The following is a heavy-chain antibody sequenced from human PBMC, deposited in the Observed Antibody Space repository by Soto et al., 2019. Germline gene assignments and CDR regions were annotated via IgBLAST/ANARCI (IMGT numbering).Heavy chain of an antibody. J-gene: IGHJ4*02. CDR1: GFSLSTSGVG. CDR2: IYWDDDK. CDR3: AHRPSSCSGGSCYPGFDY. D-gene: IGHD2-15*01. Sequence: QITLKESGPTLVKPTQTLTLTCTFSGFSLSTSGVGVGWIRQPPGKALEWLALIYWDDDKRYSPSLKSRLTITKATSKHQVVLTMTHIDPVDTATYYCAHRPSSCSGGSCYPGFDYWGQGTLVTVSS. V-gene: IGHV2-5*02.